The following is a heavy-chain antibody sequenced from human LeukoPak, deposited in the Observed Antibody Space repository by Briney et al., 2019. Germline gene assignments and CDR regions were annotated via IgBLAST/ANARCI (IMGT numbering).Heavy chain of an antibody. D-gene: IGHD5-12*01. V-gene: IGHV4-39*07. Sequence: SETLSLTCTVSGGSISSSSYYWGWIRQPPGKGLEWIGSIYYSGSTYYNPSLKSRVTISVDTSKNQLSLKLSSVTAADTAVYYCARGPIVATSGFDYWGQGTLVTVSS. CDR3: ARGPIVATSGFDY. CDR1: GGSISSSSYY. CDR2: IYYSGST. J-gene: IGHJ4*02.